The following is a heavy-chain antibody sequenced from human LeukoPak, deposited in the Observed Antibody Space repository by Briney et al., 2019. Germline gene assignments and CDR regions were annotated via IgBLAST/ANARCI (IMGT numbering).Heavy chain of an antibody. J-gene: IGHJ5*02. V-gene: IGHV4-59*01. CDR3: ARRVAVVGSNWFDP. CDR2: IYSSGSP. CDR1: GGAISGYY. D-gene: IGHD6-13*01. Sequence: PSETLSLTCTVSGGAISGYYWSWIRQPPGKGLEWIGYIYSSGSPNYTPPLKSRVTISVDTSKNQFSLMLKSVTAADTAVYYCARRVAVVGSNWFDPWGQGTLVTVSS.